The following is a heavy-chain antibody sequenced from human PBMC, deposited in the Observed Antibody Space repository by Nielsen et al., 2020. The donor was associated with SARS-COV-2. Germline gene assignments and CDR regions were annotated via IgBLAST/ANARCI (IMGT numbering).Heavy chain of an antibody. D-gene: IGHD6-13*01. J-gene: IGHJ4*02. Sequence: ASVKVSCKASGYTFTSYGISWVRQAPGQGLEWMGWISAYNGNTNYAQKLQGRVTMTTDTSTSTAYMELSRLRSDDTAVYYCARVPAYSSSFPLFDYWGQGTLVTVSS. CDR3: ARVPAYSSSFPLFDY. CDR1: GYTFTSYG. V-gene: IGHV1-18*01. CDR2: ISAYNGNT.